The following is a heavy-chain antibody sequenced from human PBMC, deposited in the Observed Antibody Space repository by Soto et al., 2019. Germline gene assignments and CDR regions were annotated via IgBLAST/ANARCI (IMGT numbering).Heavy chain of an antibody. CDR2: ISYDGINK. D-gene: IGHD2-8*01. J-gene: IGHJ4*02. CDR1: GFTFSSYA. V-gene: IGHV3-30-3*01. CDR3: ARGDCTNGVCYVAVDGTMFDY. Sequence: QVQLVESGGGVVQPGRSLRLSCAASGFTFSSYAMHWFRQATGKGLEWVAVISYDGINKYYADSVKCRFTISRDNSKNTLYLQMNSLRAEDTAVYYCARGDCTNGVCYVAVDGTMFDYWGQGTLVTVSS.